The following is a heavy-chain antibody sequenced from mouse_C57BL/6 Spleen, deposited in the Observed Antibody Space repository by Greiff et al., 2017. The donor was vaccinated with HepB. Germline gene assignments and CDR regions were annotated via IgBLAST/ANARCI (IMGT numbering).Heavy chain of an antibody. J-gene: IGHJ1*03. CDR3: ARGGYPVVYFDV. CDR2: ISDGGSYT. CDR1: GFTFSSYA. D-gene: IGHD1-1*01. Sequence: EVHLVESGGGLVKPGGSLKLSCAASGFTFSSYAMSWVRQTPEKRLEWVATISDGGSYTYYPDNVKGRFTISRDNAKNNLYLQMSHLKSEDTAMYYCARGGYPVVYFDVWGTGTTVTVSS. V-gene: IGHV5-4*01.